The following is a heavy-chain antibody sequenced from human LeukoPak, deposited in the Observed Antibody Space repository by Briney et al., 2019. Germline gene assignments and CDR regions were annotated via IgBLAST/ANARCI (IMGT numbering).Heavy chain of an antibody. V-gene: IGHV1-69*05. J-gene: IGHJ4*02. Sequence: ASVKVSCKASGGTFSSYAISWVRQAPGQGLEWMGGIIPIFGTANYAQKFQGRVTITTDESTSTAYMELSSLRSEDTAVYYCRLGAVAAAGNFDYWGQGTLVTVSS. CDR1: GGTFSSYA. CDR2: IIPIFGTA. D-gene: IGHD6-13*01. CDR3: RLGAVAAAGNFDY.